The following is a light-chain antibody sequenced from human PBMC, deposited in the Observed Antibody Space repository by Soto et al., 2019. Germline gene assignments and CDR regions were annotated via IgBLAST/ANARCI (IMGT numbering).Light chain of an antibody. CDR2: EVT. J-gene: IGLJ1*01. CDR3: GSYTGSSTLYV. V-gene: IGLV2-14*01. CDR1: VSDVGGYNY. Sequence: QSVLTQPASVSGSPGQSITISCTGTVSDVGGYNYVSWYQQHPGKAPKLMIYEVTNRPSGISNRFSGSKSGTTTSLTISGLQGDDEADYNCGSYTGSSTLYVFGTGTKVTVL.